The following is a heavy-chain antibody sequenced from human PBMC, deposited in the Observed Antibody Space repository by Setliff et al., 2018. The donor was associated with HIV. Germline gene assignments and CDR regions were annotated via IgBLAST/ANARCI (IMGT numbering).Heavy chain of an antibody. CDR2: MNPNSGNT. Sequence: GASVKVSCKASGYTFTSYDINWVRQATGQGLEWMGWMNPNSGNTGYAQKFQGRVTMTRNTSISTAYMELSSLRSEDTAVYYCARADPFVTERSHDFGGNSGGWFDPWGQGTQVTVSS. V-gene: IGHV1-8*02. CDR1: GYTFTSYD. J-gene: IGHJ5*02. D-gene: IGHD4-17*01. CDR3: ARADPFVTERSHDFGGNSGGWFDP.